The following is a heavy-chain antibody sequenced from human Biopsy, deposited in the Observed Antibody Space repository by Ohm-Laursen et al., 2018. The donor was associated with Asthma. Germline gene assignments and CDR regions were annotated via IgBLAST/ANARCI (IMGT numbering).Heavy chain of an antibody. V-gene: IGHV7-4-1*02. CDR1: GFPFTAYY. CDR2: IATSSGNP. J-gene: IGHJ5*02. D-gene: IGHD1-14*01. CDR3: VRDQAHRDNWFDP. Sequence: ASVKVSCKTSGFPFTAYYIHWVRQAPGQGLEWMGWIATSSGNPTYAQGFTPGRFVFSLDTSVTTAYLQITNLEPEDTAVYYCVRDQAHRDNWFDPWGQGTPVTVSS.